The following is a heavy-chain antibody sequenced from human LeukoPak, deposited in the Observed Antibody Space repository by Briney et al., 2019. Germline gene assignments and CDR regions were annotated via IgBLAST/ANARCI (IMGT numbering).Heavy chain of an antibody. CDR3: ARLVADTAMAYYFDY. Sequence: SETLSLTCTVSGGSMSSSSYYWGWIRQPPGKGREWIGSIYYSGSTYYNPSLKSRVTISVDTSKNPFSLKLSSVTAADTAVYYCARLVADTAMAYYFDYWGQGTLVTVSS. CDR1: GGSMSSSSYY. D-gene: IGHD5-18*01. CDR2: IYYSGST. J-gene: IGHJ4*02. V-gene: IGHV4-39*01.